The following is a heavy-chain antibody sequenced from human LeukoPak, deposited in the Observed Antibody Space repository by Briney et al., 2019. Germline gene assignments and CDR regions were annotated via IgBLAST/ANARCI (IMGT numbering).Heavy chain of an antibody. CDR3: AKEPRATVTTWHFDY. CDR2: ISYDGSNK. Sequence: GGSLRLSCAASGFTFSSYGMHWVRQAPGKGLEWVAVISYDGSNKYYADSVKGRFTISRDNSKNTLYLQMNSLRAEDTAVYYCAKEPRATVTTWHFDYWGQGTLVTVS. V-gene: IGHV3-30*18. J-gene: IGHJ4*02. D-gene: IGHD4-17*01. CDR1: GFTFSSYG.